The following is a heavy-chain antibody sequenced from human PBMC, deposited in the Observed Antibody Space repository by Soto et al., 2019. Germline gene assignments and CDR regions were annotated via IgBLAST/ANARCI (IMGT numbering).Heavy chain of an antibody. CDR2: IIPFFGTA. V-gene: IGHV1-69*13. J-gene: IGHJ4*02. D-gene: IGHD3-16*01. Sequence: SVKVSCKTSGGTFSTFGISWVRQAPGQGLEWMGGIIPFFGTAEYSQKFEDRITITADESTNTVYMDLRSLTSEDKAIYYCARTAPMDAGDKYYYDFWGQGALVTVSS. CDR1: GGTFSTFG. CDR3: ARTAPMDAGDKYYYDF.